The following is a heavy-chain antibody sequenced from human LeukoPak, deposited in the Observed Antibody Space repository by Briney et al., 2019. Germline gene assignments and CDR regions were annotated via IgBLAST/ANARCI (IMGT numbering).Heavy chain of an antibody. V-gene: IGHV4-61*01. CDR2: IYYSGST. CDR3: ARETSTMDYYYGMDV. J-gene: IGHJ6*02. CDR1: GGSVSSGSYY. Sequence: SETLSLTCTVSGGSVSSGSYYWSWIRQPPGKGLEWIGYIYYSGSTNYNPSLKSRVTISVDTSKNQFSLKLSSVTAADTAVYYRARETSTMDYYYGMDVWGQGTTVTVSS. D-gene: IGHD6-6*01.